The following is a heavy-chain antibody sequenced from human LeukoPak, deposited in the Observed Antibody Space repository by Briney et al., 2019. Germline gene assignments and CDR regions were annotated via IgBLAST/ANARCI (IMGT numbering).Heavy chain of an antibody. CDR3: ARLVGGTAFDI. D-gene: IGHD1-26*01. V-gene: IGHV1-3*01. Sequence: PGGSLRLSCAASGYTFTSYAMHWVRQAPGQRLEWMGWINAGNGNTKYSQKFQGRVTITRDTSASTAYMELSSLRSEDTAVYYCARLVGGTAFDIWGQGTMVTVSS. J-gene: IGHJ3*02. CDR2: INAGNGNT. CDR1: GYTFTSYA.